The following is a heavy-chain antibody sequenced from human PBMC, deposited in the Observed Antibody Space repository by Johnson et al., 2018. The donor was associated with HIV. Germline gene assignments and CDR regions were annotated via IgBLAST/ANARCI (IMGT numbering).Heavy chain of an antibody. CDR1: GFTFSNTW. J-gene: IGHJ3*02. D-gene: IGHD3-22*01. CDR3: ARDYYDMPWGYDAFDI. CDR2: TRNKAHSYTT. V-gene: IGHV3-72*01. Sequence: EVQLVESGGGLVKPGGSLRLSCAASGFTFSNTWMSWVRQAPGKGLEWVGRTRNKAHSYTTEYAASVKGRFTISRDDSKNSLYLQMNSLKSEDTAVYYCARDYYDMPWGYDAFDIWGQGTVVTVSS.